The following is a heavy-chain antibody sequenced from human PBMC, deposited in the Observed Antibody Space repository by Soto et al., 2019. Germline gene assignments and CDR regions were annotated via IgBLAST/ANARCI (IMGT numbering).Heavy chain of an antibody. CDR1: GYSFTNYW. J-gene: IGHJ4*01. D-gene: IGHD2-21*01. Sequence: GESLKISCKGPGYSFTNYWIGWVRQMPGKGLEWMGIIYPGDSDTRYSPSFQGQVTISADKSISTAYLQWSSLKASDTAMYHCARLTNIFDFDYWGHGTLVTVSS. CDR2: IYPGDSDT. V-gene: IGHV5-51*01. CDR3: ARLTNIFDFDY.